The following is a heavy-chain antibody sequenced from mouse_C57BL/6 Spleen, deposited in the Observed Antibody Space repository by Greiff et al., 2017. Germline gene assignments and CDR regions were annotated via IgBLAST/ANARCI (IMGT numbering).Heavy chain of an antibody. CDR1: GFTFSDYY. CDR2: INYDGSST. Sequence: EVKLMESEGGLVQPGSSMKLSCTASGFTFSDYYMAWVRQVPEKGLEWVANINYDGSSTYYLDSLKSRFIISRDNAKNILYLQMSSLKSEDTATYDCAREGNYYGSSYFDVWGTGTTVTVSS. V-gene: IGHV5-16*01. J-gene: IGHJ1*03. D-gene: IGHD1-1*01. CDR3: AREGNYYGSSYFDV.